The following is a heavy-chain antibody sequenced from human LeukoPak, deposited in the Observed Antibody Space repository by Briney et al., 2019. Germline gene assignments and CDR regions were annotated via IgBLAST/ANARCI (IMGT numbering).Heavy chain of an antibody. Sequence: PSETLSLTCAVSGGSFSDYYWSWIRQPPGKGLEWIGELSHSGSTNYNPSLKSRVTISLDMSKNQFSLKLSSVTAADTAVYYCARQIRYFDWLLLGPWFDPWGQGTLVTVSS. V-gene: IGHV4-34*01. CDR3: ARQIRYFDWLLLGPWFDP. CDR1: GGSFSDYY. CDR2: LSHSGST. J-gene: IGHJ5*02. D-gene: IGHD3-9*01.